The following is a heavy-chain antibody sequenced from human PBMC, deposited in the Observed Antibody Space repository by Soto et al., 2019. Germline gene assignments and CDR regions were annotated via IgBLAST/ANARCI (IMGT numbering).Heavy chain of an antibody. D-gene: IGHD3-3*01. CDR2: MYYSGSS. V-gene: IGHV4-39*01. CDR1: GGSISSSSYY. Sequence: SETLSLTCTVSGGSISSSSYYWGWIRQPPGKGLEWIGSMYYSGSSYYNPSLKSRVIISVDTSKKQFSLKLTSVTAADTAVYYCATLTIFGRGHWFDPWGQGTLVTVSS. J-gene: IGHJ5*02. CDR3: ATLTIFGRGHWFDP.